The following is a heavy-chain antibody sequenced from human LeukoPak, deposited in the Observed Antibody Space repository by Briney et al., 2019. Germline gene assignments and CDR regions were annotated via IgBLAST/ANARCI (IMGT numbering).Heavy chain of an antibody. CDR3: ARVPTVTFFDY. J-gene: IGHJ4*02. Sequence: SETLSLTCTVSGGSISSSSYYWGWIRQPPGKGLEWIGSIYYSVSTYYNPSLKSRVTISVDTSKNQFSLKLSSVTAADTAVYYCARVPTVTFFDYWGQGTLVTVSS. D-gene: IGHD4-17*01. CDR1: GGSISSSSYY. CDR2: IYYSVST. V-gene: IGHV4-39*07.